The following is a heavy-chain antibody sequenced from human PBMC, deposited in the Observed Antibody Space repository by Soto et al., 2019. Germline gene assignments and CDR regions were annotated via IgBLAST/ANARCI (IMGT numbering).Heavy chain of an antibody. CDR1: GFTFEDHG. V-gene: IGHV3-20*01. CDR3: ARRSGDQQVCDF. D-gene: IGHD3-10*01. CDR2: ISWDGGTT. Sequence: GGSLRLCCAASGFTFEDHGMSWVRQAPGKGLEWLSDISWDGGTTVYADSVKGRFTVSRNNAKSSLYLQMNSLKPGDTAFYHCARRSGDQQVCDFWGQGTLVTVSS. J-gene: IGHJ4*02.